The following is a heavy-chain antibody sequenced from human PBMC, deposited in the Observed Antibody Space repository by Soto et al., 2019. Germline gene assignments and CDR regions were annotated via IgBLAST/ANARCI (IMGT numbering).Heavy chain of an antibody. D-gene: IGHD5-18*01. J-gene: IGHJ4*02. CDR1: GGSISSGDYY. CDR3: ARAGSGYSYGFLVY. Sequence: SETLSLTCTVSGGSISSGDYYWSWIRQPPGKGLEWIGYIYYSGSTYYNPSLKSRVTISVDTSKNQFSLKLSSVTAADTAVYYRARAGSGYSYGFLVYWGQGTLVTVSS. CDR2: IYYSGST. V-gene: IGHV4-30-4*01.